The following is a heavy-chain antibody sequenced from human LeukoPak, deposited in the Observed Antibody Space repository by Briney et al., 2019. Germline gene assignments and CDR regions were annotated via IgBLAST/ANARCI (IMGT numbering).Heavy chain of an antibody. D-gene: IGHD3-9*01. CDR1: SGSISTSNYY. Sequence: PSETLSPTCTVSSGSISTSNYYWGWVRQPPGKGLEWIGSLYYSGRSYYNPSLKSRVTISVDTSKNQFSLKLNSVTAADTAVYYCAENYDILTGPFDSWGQGTLVSASS. J-gene: IGHJ4*02. CDR3: AENYDILTGPFDS. CDR2: LYYSGRS. V-gene: IGHV4-39*01.